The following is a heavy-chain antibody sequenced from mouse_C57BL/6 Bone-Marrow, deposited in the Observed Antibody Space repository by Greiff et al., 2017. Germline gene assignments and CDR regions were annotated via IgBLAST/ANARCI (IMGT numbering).Heavy chain of an antibody. CDR2: ISNGGGST. J-gene: IGHJ3*01. Sequence: EVHLVESGGGLVQPGGSLKLSCAASGFTFSDYYMYWVRQTPEKRLEWVAYISNGGGSTYYPDTVKGRFTISRDNAKNTLYLQMSRLKSEDTAMYYCARLIYYYGSSYVAWFAYWGQGTLVTVSA. D-gene: IGHD1-1*01. CDR1: GFTFSDYY. V-gene: IGHV5-12*01. CDR3: ARLIYYYGSSYVAWFAY.